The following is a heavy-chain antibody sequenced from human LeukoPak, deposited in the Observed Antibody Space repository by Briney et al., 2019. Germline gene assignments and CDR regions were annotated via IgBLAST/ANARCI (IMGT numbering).Heavy chain of an antibody. Sequence: PGGSLRLSCAASGFIFSNYWMSWLRQAPGKGLEWVANIRQEGNKKNYVDSVEGRFTIYRDNVQNSVYLQMTSLRAEDTAVYYCATDTGHGYFESWGQRTLVTVSS. CDR1: GFIFSNYW. J-gene: IGHJ4*02. CDR2: IRQEGNKK. D-gene: IGHD4-17*01. CDR3: ATDTGHGYFES. V-gene: IGHV3-7*01.